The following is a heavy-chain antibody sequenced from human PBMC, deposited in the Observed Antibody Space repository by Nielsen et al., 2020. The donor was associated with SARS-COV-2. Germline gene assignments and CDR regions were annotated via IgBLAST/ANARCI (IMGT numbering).Heavy chain of an antibody. Sequence: GESLKISCTGSRFTFSDYSMNWVRQAPGKGLEWVASISGDSNYIFYSELVKGRFTMSRDNGKNSLYLQMNTLRSEDTALYYCTRGFYSQSDCWGQGTLVTVSS. D-gene: IGHD2-15*01. CDR1: RFTFSDYS. J-gene: IGHJ4*02. CDR2: ISGDSNYI. V-gene: IGHV3-21*01. CDR3: TRGFYSQSDC.